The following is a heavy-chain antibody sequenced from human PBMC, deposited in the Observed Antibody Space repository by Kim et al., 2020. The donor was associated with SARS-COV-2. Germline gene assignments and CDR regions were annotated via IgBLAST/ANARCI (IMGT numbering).Heavy chain of an antibody. CDR1: GFTFDDYA. CDR2: ISYNSGNT. Sequence: SLRLSCAASGFTFDDYAMHWVRQAPGKGLEWVSTISYNSGNTGYADSVKGRFTISRDNAKNSLYLQMNSLRAEDTALYYCVKGHYDTSGYLDYWGQGTLVTVSS. CDR3: VKGHYDTSGYLDY. D-gene: IGHD3-22*01. J-gene: IGHJ4*02. V-gene: IGHV3-9*01.